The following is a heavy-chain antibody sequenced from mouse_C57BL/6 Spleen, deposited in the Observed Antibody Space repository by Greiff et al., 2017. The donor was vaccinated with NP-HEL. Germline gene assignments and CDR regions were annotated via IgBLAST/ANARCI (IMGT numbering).Heavy chain of an antibody. CDR3: ARLYFYYAMDY. CDR2: ISSGSSTI. J-gene: IGHJ4*01. Sequence: EVKLVESGGGLVQPGGSLKLSCAASGFTFSDYGMHWVRQAPEKGLEWVAYISSGSSTIYYADTVKGRFTISRDNAKNTLFLQMTSLRSEDTAMYYCARLYFYYAMDYWGQGTSVTVSS. D-gene: IGHD2-1*01. V-gene: IGHV5-17*01. CDR1: GFTFSDYG.